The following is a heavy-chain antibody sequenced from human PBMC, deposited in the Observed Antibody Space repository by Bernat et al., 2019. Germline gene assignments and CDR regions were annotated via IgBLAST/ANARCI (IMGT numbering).Heavy chain of an antibody. CDR2: ISYDGSKT. V-gene: IGHV3-30*03. J-gene: IGHJ4*02. Sequence: LQVVETGGGLIQPGGSLRLSCAGSGFTVSDNFMSWVRQSPGKGLEWVAVISYDGSKTYYGDSVKGRFTISRDTSQNTLFLQMDSLRADDTAMYYCARGPSMYDFWTGYAHQAIPHFDYWGQGTLVTVSS. CDR1: GFTVSDNF. D-gene: IGHD3-3*01. CDR3: ARGPSMYDFWTGYAHQAIPHFDY.